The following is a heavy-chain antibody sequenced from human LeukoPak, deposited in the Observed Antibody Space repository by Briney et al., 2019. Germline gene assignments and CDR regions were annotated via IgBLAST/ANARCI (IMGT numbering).Heavy chain of an antibody. CDR2: ISWNSGSI. V-gene: IGHV3-9*01. D-gene: IGHD5-18*01. CDR1: GFTFDDYA. CDR3: AKGEGVDTAIFDY. Sequence: GGSLRLSCAASGFTFDDYAMHWVRQAPGKGLEWVSGISWNSGSIGYADSVKGRFTISRDNAKNSLYLQMNSLRAEDTALYYCAKGEGVDTAIFDYWGQGTLVTVSS. J-gene: IGHJ4*02.